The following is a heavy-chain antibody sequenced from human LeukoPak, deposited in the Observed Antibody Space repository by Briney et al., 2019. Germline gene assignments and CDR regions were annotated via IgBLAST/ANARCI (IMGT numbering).Heavy chain of an antibody. CDR1: GFTFSNYA. Sequence: GGSLRLSCAASGFTFSNYAMDWVRQAPGKGLEWVSGVSGGGGSTYYADSVKGQFTISRDNFKNTLYLQMNSLRAEDTAVYYCAKDYAEGFNFDSWGQGTLVTVSS. D-gene: IGHD3-10*01. CDR2: VSGGGGST. CDR3: AKDYAEGFNFDS. J-gene: IGHJ4*02. V-gene: IGHV3-23*01.